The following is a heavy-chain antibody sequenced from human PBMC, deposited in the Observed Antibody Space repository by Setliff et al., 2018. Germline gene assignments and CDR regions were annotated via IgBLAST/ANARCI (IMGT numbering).Heavy chain of an antibody. Sequence: SETLSLTCTVSGGSISSGDYYWTWIRQPPGKGLEWIGFIYYSGNTFYNPSLKSRLTISVDTSKNQFSLKLSSVTAADTAVYYCARQLYYYGTPGYFDYWGQGTLVTVSS. CDR1: GGSISSGDYY. V-gene: IGHV4-30-4*08. CDR3: ARQLYYYGTPGYFDY. CDR2: IYYSGNT. D-gene: IGHD3-10*01. J-gene: IGHJ4*02.